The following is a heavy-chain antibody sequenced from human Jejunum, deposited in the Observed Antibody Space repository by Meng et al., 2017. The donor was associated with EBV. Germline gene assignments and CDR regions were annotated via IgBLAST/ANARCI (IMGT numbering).Heavy chain of an antibody. V-gene: IGHV1-46*02. D-gene: IGHD5-24*01. J-gene: IGHJ5*02. CDR2: INPTGDST. Sequence: QVQLVQAGAEVKKPGASVKVSCKGYGVTFNRYYRHWVRQAPGQGLEWMGIINPTGDSTTYAEKFQGRLTMTRDTSTTTAYMELSSLRSEDTAVYYCAGGMTIRQNWFDPWGQGTLVTVSS. CDR3: AGGMTIRQNWFDP. CDR1: GVTFNRYY.